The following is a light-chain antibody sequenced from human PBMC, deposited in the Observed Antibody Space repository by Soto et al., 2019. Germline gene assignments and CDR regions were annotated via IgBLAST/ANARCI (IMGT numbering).Light chain of an antibody. J-gene: IGKJ4*01. CDR2: TAS. CDR3: QQSFSSPLT. CDR1: QGISSY. V-gene: IGKV1-39*01. Sequence: DIQLTQSQSSLSASVGDRFTITCRVSQGISSYLNWYQQKPGKAPKLLIYTASSLQVAFSSRFSGSGSGTDFTLTISSLQPEDIATYYCQQSFSSPLTFGGGAKVDVK.